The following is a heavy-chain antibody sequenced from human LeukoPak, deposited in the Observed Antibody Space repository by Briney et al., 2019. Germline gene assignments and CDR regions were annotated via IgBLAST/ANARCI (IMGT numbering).Heavy chain of an antibody. CDR3: ARDAGSSPSDPKYFDY. D-gene: IGHD1-26*01. V-gene: IGHV3-48*03. CDR2: ISRSGSTI. CDR1: GFTFDDYG. Sequence: PGGSLRLSCAASGFTFDDYGMSWVRQAPGKGLEWVSYISRSGSTISDADSVKGRFTISRDSAKNSLYLQMNSLRAEDTGVYYCARDAGSSPSDPKYFDYWGQGTLVTVSS. J-gene: IGHJ4*02.